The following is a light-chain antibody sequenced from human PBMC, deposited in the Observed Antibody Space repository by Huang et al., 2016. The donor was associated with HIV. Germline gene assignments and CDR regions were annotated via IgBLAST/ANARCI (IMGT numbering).Light chain of an antibody. V-gene: IGKV1-5*01. CDR3: QQYNSYPYT. CDR1: QSISSW. Sequence: DIQMTQSPSTLSASIGDRVTITCRASQSISSWLAWFQQKPGQAPKSLMFGASSLESGVPSRFSGSGSGTEFSLTISSLRPDDYGTYFCQQYNSYPYTFGQGTKLEIK. CDR2: GAS. J-gene: IGKJ2*01.